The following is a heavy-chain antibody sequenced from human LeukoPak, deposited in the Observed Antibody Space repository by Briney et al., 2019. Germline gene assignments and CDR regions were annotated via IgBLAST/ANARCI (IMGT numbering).Heavy chain of an antibody. CDR3: ASGYNYGYRADY. CDR1: GFTCSSYW. J-gene: IGHJ4*02. CDR2: IKQDGSEK. D-gene: IGHD5-18*01. Sequence: AGGSLRLSCAASGFTCSSYWMSWVRQAPGKGLEWVANIKQDGSEKNYVDSVKGRFTISRDNAKNSLSLQMNSLRVEDTAVYYCASGYNYGYRADYWGQGTLVTVSS. V-gene: IGHV3-7*01.